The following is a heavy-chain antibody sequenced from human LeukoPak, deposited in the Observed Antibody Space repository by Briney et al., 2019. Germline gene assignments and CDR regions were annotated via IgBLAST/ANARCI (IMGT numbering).Heavy chain of an antibody. CDR2: INQDGREQ. Sequence: GGSLRLSCAASGFTFSDYWMSWVRQAPGQGLEWVAKINQDGREQHFVDSVKGRFTISRDNAKNSPFLQMDSLRAEDTAVYYCTGGALDYWGQGALVTVSS. CDR3: TGGALDY. CDR1: GFTFSDYW. J-gene: IGHJ4*02. V-gene: IGHV3-7*04.